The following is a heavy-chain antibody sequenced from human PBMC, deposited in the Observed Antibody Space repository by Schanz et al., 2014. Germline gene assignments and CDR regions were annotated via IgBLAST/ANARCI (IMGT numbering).Heavy chain of an antibody. CDR2: INSDGSTT. J-gene: IGHJ6*02. V-gene: IGHV3-74*01. Sequence: EVQLVESGGVLVQPGGSLRLSCAASGFTFSSYWMHWVRQAPGKGLVWVSRINSDGSTTIYADSVKGRFTISRDNAKNTLYLQMNSLRAEDTAVYYCARPLGTNYYYYGLDVWGQGTTVTVSS. CDR3: ARPLGTNYYYYGLDV. CDR1: GFTFSSYW.